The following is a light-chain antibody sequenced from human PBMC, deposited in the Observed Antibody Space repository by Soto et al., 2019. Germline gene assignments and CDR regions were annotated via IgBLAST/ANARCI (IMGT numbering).Light chain of an antibody. CDR2: DVT. Sequence: QSALTQPASVSGSPGQSITISCTGTSSDVGGYNYVSWYQHHPGKAPKLIIYDVTNRPSGVSNPFSGSKSGNTASLTISGLRPEDEADYYCSSYTTSNTRQIVFVTGTKVTVL. CDR3: SSYTTSNTRQIV. V-gene: IGLV2-14*03. CDR1: SSDVGGYNY. J-gene: IGLJ1*01.